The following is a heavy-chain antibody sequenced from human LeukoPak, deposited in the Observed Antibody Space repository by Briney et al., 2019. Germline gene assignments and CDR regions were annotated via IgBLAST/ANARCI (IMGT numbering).Heavy chain of an antibody. CDR2: IYYSGST. CDR1: GGSISSSSYY. D-gene: IGHD5-24*01. CDR3: AGYNDYANWFDP. Sequence: SETLSLTCTVSGGSISSSSYYWGWIRQPPGKGLEWIGSIYYSGSTYYNPSLKSRVTISVDTSKNQFSLKLSSVTAADTAVYYCAGYNDYANWFDPWGQGTLVTVSS. V-gene: IGHV4-39*07. J-gene: IGHJ5*02.